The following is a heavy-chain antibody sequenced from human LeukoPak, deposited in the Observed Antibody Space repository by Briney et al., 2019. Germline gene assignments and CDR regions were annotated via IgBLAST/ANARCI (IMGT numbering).Heavy chain of an antibody. CDR3: AMGPYYYDSSGYYY. CDR1: GFTFSSYA. Sequence: GGSLRLSCAASGFTFSSYAMYWVRQAPGKGLEWVAVISYDGSNKYYGDSVKGRFTISRDNAKNTLYLQMNSLRAEDTAVYYCAMGPYYYDSSGYYYWGQGTLVTVSS. CDR2: ISYDGSNK. V-gene: IGHV3-30-3*01. D-gene: IGHD3-22*01. J-gene: IGHJ4*02.